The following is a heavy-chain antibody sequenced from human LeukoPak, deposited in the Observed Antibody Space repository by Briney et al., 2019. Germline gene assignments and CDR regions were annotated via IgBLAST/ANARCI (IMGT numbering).Heavy chain of an antibody. J-gene: IGHJ4*02. V-gene: IGHV3-49*04. CDR1: GFTFGDYN. D-gene: IGHD4-17*01. Sequence: GGSLRLSCTVSGFTFGDYNMNWVRQAPGKGLEWVGFIRGIAFGGTTKYAASVEGRFTISRDDSKSIAYLQMNSVKTEDTAVYYCTRSVTNVYLDYWGQGTLVTVSS. CDR3: TRSVTNVYLDY. CDR2: IRGIAFGGTT.